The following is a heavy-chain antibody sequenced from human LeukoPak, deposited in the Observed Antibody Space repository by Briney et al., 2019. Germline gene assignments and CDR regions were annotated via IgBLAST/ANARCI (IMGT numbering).Heavy chain of an antibody. CDR1: GFTFSSYA. Sequence: GGSLRLSCAASGFTFSSYAMHWVRQAPGKGLEWVAVISYDGSNKYYADSVKGRFTISRDNSKNTLYLQMNSLRAEDTAVYYCARAQFGHDYGDYLDYWGQGTLVTVSS. D-gene: IGHD4-17*01. J-gene: IGHJ4*02. V-gene: IGHV3-30-3*01. CDR3: ARAQFGHDYGDYLDY. CDR2: ISYDGSNK.